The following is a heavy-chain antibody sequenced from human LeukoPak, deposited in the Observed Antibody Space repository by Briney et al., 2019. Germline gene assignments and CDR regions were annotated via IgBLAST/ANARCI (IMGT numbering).Heavy chain of an antibody. CDR3: ARDYCSSTSCYSLYYYYMDV. J-gene: IGHJ6*03. CDR2: ISSSGSTI. Sequence: GGSLRLSCAASGFTFSSYEMNWVRQAPGKGLEWVSYISSSGSTIYYADSVKGRFTISRDNAKNSLYLQMNSLRAEDTAVYYCARDYCSSTSCYSLYYYYMDVWGKGTTVTVSS. V-gene: IGHV3-48*03. CDR1: GFTFSSYE. D-gene: IGHD2-2*01.